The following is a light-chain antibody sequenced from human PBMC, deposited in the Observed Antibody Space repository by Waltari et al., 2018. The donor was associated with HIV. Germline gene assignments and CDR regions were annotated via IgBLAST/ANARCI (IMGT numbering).Light chain of an antibody. V-gene: IGLV6-57*04. CDR3: QSYDSSIVV. CDR2: EDN. J-gene: IGLJ2*01. CDR1: SGSIASNS. Sequence: NFMLTQPPSVSESPGKTVTISCPRSSGSIASNSVQWYQQRPGSAPTTVIYEDNQRPSGVPDRFSGSIDSSSNSASLTISGLKTEDEADYYCQSYDSSIVVFGGGTKLTVL.